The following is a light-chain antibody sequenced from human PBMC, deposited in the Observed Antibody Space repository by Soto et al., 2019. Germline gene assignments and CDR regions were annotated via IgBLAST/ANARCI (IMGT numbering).Light chain of an antibody. V-gene: IGLV2-18*02. J-gene: IGLJ2*01. CDR2: EVN. CDR3: SSYTSSSTLL. CDR1: SNDVGTYNR. Sequence: QSALTQPPSVSGSPGQSVTISCTGTSNDVGTYNRVSWYQEPPGTAPKLMIYEVNNRPSGVPDRFSGSKSGNTASRTISGLQAEDEADYYCSSYTSSSTLLFGGGTKLTVL.